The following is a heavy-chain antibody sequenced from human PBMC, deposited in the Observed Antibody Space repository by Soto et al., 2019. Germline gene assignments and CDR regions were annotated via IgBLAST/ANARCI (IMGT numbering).Heavy chain of an antibody. CDR1: GGSISSGGYY. CDR2: IYYSGST. CDR3: ARGYGDYASNWFDP. Sequence: QVQLQESGPGLVKPSQTLSLTCTVSGGSISSGGYYWSWIRQHPGKGLEWIGNIYYSGSTYYNPSLKSRVTISVDTSKNQFSLKLSSVTAADTAVYYCARGYGDYASNWFDPWGQGTLVTVSS. V-gene: IGHV4-31*03. D-gene: IGHD4-17*01. J-gene: IGHJ5*02.